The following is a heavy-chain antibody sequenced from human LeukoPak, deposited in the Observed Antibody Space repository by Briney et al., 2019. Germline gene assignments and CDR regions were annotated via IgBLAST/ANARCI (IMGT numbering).Heavy chain of an antibody. J-gene: IGHJ4*02. CDR2: FDPEDGET. V-gene: IGHV1-24*01. CDR3: ATGGAAAGTGRLDY. CDR1: GYTLTELS. D-gene: IGHD6-13*01. Sequence: GASVKVSCKVSGYTLTELSMHWVRQAPGKGLEWRGGFDPEDGETIYAQKFQGRVTMTEDTSTDTAYMELSSLRSEDTAVYYCATGGAAAGTGRLDYWGQGTLVTVSS.